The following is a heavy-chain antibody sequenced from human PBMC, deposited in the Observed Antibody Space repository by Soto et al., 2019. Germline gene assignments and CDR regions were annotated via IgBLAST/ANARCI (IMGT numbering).Heavy chain of an antibody. CDR2: IIPIFGTA. V-gene: IGHV1-69*12. J-gene: IGHJ6*02. Sequence: QVQLVQSGAAVKKPGSSVKVSCKASGGTFSSYAISWVRQAPGQGLEWMGGIIPIFGTANYAQKFQGRVTITADESTSTAYMEVSSLRSEDTAVYYCARADYGGNSRYYYYYYGMDVWGQGTTVTVSS. CDR3: ARADYGGNSRYYYYYYGMDV. CDR1: GGTFSSYA. D-gene: IGHD4-17*01.